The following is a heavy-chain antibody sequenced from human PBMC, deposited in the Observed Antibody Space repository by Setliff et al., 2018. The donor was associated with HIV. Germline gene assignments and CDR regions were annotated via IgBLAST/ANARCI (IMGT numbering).Heavy chain of an antibody. V-gene: IGHV1-3*03. D-gene: IGHD3-10*01. CDR2: INVGKGNT. Sequence: GASVKVSCKASGYTFTTYAIHWVRQAPGQRLEWMGWINVGKGNTKYSQDLQGRVTITRDTSASTAYMELNSLRSEDMAVYYCARAPHKGLLWFGGGGFDIWGQGTMVTVSS. CDR3: ARAPHKGLLWFGGGGFDI. CDR1: GYTFTTYA. J-gene: IGHJ3*02.